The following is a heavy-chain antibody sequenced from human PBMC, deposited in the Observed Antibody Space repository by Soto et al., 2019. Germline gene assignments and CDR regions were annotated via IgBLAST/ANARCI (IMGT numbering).Heavy chain of an antibody. CDR1: GFTFSSYA. CDR3: AKAPPTWRSGNYVIDY. D-gene: IGHD3-22*01. Sequence: EVQLLESGGDLVQPGGSLRLSCAASGFTFSSYAMTWVRQASGKGLEWVAATGGAGGTTFYADSVKGRFTISRDNSKNTLFLQMNSLRTEDTAISFCAKAPPTWRSGNYVIDYWGQGTLVTVSP. V-gene: IGHV3-23*01. J-gene: IGHJ4*02. CDR2: TGGAGGTT.